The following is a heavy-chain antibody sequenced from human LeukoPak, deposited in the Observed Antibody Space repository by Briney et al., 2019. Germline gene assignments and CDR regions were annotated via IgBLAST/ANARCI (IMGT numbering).Heavy chain of an antibody. D-gene: IGHD3/OR15-3a*01. CDR3: ARQTGSGLFILP. V-gene: IGHV4-4*07. Sequence: SETLSLTCTVTGGSISSYDWSWIRQPAGKGLEWMGRTYTSGNTYYNASLKSQVSISIDTSKNQFSLRLTSVTAADTAVYYCARQTGSGLFILPGGQGTLVTVSS. CDR1: GGSISSYD. CDR2: TYTSGNT. J-gene: IGHJ4*02.